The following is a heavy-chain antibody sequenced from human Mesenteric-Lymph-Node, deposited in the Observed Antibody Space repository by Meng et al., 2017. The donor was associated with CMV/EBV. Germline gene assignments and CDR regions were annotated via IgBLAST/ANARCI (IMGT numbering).Heavy chain of an antibody. D-gene: IGHD6-6*01. J-gene: IGHJ6*02. CDR3: ARDSSSSVDYYYNGMDV. CDR1: GYSISSGYY. CDR2: FYHRGST. V-gene: IGHV4-38-2*02. Sequence: GSLRLSCTVSGYSISSGYYWGWIRQPPGKGLEWIGSFYHRGSTYSNPSLKGRVTISVDTSKNQVSLKLTSVTAADTAVYYCARDSSSSVDYYYNGMDVWGQGTTVTVSS.